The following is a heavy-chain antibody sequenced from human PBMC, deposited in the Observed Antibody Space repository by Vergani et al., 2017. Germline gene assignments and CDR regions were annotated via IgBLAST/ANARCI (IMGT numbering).Heavy chain of an antibody. CDR1: GYTLTELS. CDR3: ATPTPPQVFELLFPDRPRRAFDI. D-gene: IGHD3-3*01. Sequence: QVQLVQSGAEVKKPGASVKVSCKVSGYTLTELSMHWVRQAPGKGLEWMGGFDPEYGETIYAQKFQGRVTMTEDTSTDTAYMELSSLRSEHTAVYYCATPTPPQVFELLFPDRPRRAFDIWGQGTMVTVSS. J-gene: IGHJ3*02. V-gene: IGHV1-24*01. CDR2: FDPEYGET.